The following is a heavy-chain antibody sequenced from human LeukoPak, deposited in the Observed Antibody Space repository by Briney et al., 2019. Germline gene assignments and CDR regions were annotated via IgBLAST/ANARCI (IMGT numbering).Heavy chain of an antibody. Sequence: ASVKVSCKASGYTFTSYAMHWLRRAPGQRLEWMGWINAGNGNTKYSQKFQGRVTIARDTSASTAYMELSSLRSEDTAVYYCAGPINISSSTGYYYYGMDVWGQGTTVTVSS. V-gene: IGHV1-3*01. CDR2: INAGNGNT. CDR1: GYTFTSYA. D-gene: IGHD6-6*01. CDR3: AGPINISSSTGYYYYGMDV. J-gene: IGHJ6*02.